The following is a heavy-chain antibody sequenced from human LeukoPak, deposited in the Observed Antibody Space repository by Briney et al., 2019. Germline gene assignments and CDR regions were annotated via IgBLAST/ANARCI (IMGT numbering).Heavy chain of an antibody. J-gene: IGHJ5*02. V-gene: IGHV3-21*01. CDR3: AGLYRYCSGGSCYSWVDWFDP. Sequence: GGSLRLSCAASGFTFSSYSMNWVRQAPGKGLEWVSSISSSSSYIYYADSVKGRFTISRDNAKNSLYLQMNSLRDEDTAVYYCAGLYRYCSGGSCYSWVDWFDPWGQGTLVTVSS. D-gene: IGHD2-15*01. CDR1: GFTFSSYS. CDR2: ISSSSSYI.